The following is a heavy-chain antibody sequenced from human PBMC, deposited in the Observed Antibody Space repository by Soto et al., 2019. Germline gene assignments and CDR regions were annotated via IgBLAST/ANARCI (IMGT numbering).Heavy chain of an antibody. CDR3: AKDLKWLRCGTVDV. D-gene: IGHD5-12*01. CDR2: ISGSRGST. CDR1: EYTFGGYA. Sequence: LRLSCAASEYTFGGYAMSWLRQAPGKGLEWVSAISGSRGSTYYADSVKCRFTISRDNSKNTLYLQMNSLRAEDTAVYYCAKDLKWLRCGTVDVWGQGTTVTFSS. V-gene: IGHV3-23*01. J-gene: IGHJ6*02.